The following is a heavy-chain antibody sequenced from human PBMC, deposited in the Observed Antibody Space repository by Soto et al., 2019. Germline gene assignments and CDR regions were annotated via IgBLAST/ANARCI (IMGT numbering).Heavy chain of an antibody. CDR1: GFSFSSYV. V-gene: IGHV3-23*01. CDR2: ITGSGGDS. J-gene: IGHJ4*02. Sequence: PGGSLRLSCAASGFSFSSYVMSWVRQAPGKGLEWVSAITGSGGDSYHADSVKGRFTISRDNTKNTLYLPMNSLRAEDTAVYYCAKGSGSSRPYYFDYWGQGTPVTVSS. CDR3: AKGSGSSRPYYFDY. D-gene: IGHD6-13*01.